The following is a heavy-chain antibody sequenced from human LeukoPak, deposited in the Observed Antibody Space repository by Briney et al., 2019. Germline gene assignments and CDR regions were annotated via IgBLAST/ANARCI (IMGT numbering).Heavy chain of an antibody. CDR1: GFTLSNAW. V-gene: IGHV3-7*04. Sequence: GGSLRLSCAASGFTLSNAWMSWVRQAPGKGLEWVANIKQDGSEKYYVDSVEGRFTISRDNAKNSLYLQMNSLRAEDTAVYYCARVVGYSSGWPYYFDQWGQGTLVTVSS. CDR3: ARVVGYSSGWPYYFDQ. CDR2: IKQDGSEK. D-gene: IGHD6-19*01. J-gene: IGHJ4*02.